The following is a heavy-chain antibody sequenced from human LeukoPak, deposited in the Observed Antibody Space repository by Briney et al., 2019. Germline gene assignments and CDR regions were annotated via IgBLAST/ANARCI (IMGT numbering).Heavy chain of an antibody. CDR2: IIPILGIA. CDR3: AREGITIFARYYYYGMDV. V-gene: IGHV1-69*04. Sequence: SVKVSCKASGGTFSSYAISWVRQAPGQGLEWMGRIIPILGIANYAQKFQGRVTITADKSTSTAYMELSSLRSDDTAVYYCAREGITIFARYYYYGMDVWGQGTTVTVSS. CDR1: GGTFSSYA. J-gene: IGHJ6*02. D-gene: IGHD3-3*01.